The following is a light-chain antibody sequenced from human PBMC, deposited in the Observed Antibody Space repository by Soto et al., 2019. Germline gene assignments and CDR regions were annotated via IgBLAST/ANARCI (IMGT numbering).Light chain of an antibody. CDR2: EVS. Sequence: SALTQPPSASGSPGQSVTISCTGTSSGIGAYNSVSWYQHHPGKAPKLVIYEVSKGPSGVPDRFSGSKSGNTASLTVSGLQAEDEADYYCSSFTTSSTYVFGTGTKVTVL. CDR1: SSGIGAYNS. CDR3: SSFTTSSTYV. J-gene: IGLJ1*01. V-gene: IGLV2-8*01.